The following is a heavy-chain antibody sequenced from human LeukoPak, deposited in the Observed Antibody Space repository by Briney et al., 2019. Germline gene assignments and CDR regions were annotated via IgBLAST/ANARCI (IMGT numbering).Heavy chain of an antibody. V-gene: IGHV3-48*01. CDR1: GFTFSSYS. CDR3: ASVCSSTSCYSKGLVDY. D-gene: IGHD2-2*01. Sequence: GGSLRLSCAASGFTFSSYSMNWVRQAPGKGLEWVSYISSSSSTIYYADSVKGRFTISRDNAKNSLYLQMDSLRAEDTAVYYCASVCSSTSCYSKGLVDYWGQGTLVTVSS. J-gene: IGHJ4*02. CDR2: ISSSSSTI.